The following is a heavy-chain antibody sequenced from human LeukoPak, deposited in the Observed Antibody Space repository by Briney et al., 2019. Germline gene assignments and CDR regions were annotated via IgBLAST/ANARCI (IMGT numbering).Heavy chain of an antibody. J-gene: IGHJ6*03. CDR2: VYPVDSDT. CDR1: GYSCTSYW. Sequence: GESLKICCKGAGYSCTSYWICWVRQMPGKGLELVGIVYPVDSDTRYSPSFQGLVTISADKSISTAYLQWSSLKASDTAMYYCARTAIVVVPAAIVPYYYRDVWGKGTTVTVSS. V-gene: IGHV5-51*01. D-gene: IGHD2-2*02. CDR3: ARTAIVVVPAAIVPYYYRDV.